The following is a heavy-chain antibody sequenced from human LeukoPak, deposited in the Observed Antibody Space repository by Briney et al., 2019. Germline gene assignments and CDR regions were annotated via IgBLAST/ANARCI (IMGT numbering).Heavy chain of an antibody. CDR3: ARNPPSDKPERLLLNPLYYYYYMDV. D-gene: IGHD2-15*01. V-gene: IGHV1-69*06. J-gene: IGHJ6*03. Sequence: SVKVSCKASGGTFSSYAISWVRQAPGQGLEWMGGIIPIFGTANYAQKFQGRVTITADKSTSTAYMELSSLRSEDTAVYYCARNPPSDKPERLLLNPLYYYYYMDVWGKGTTVTVSS. CDR1: GGTFSSYA. CDR2: IIPIFGTA.